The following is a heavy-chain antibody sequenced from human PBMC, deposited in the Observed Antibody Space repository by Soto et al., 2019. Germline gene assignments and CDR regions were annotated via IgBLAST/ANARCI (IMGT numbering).Heavy chain of an antibody. J-gene: IGHJ6*02. CDR3: ARETYYDGSGSYGYYGMDV. CDR1: GYTFTSYG. V-gene: IGHV1-18*01. D-gene: IGHD3-10*01. Sequence: ASVKVSCKASGYTFTSYGISWVRQAPGQGLEWMGWISAYNGNTNYAQKLQGRVTMTTDTSTSTAYMELRSLRSDDTAVYYCARETYYDGSGSYGYYGMDVWRQGTTVTAAS. CDR2: ISAYNGNT.